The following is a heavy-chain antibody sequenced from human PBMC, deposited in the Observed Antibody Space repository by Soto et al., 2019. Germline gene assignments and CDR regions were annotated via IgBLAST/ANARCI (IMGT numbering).Heavy chain of an antibody. CDR2: INSDGSST. V-gene: IGHV3-74*01. CDR1: GFTFSSYW. CDR3: XXXSXXXGGSCKSYNWFDP. D-gene: IGHD2-15*01. Sequence: PGGSLRLSCAASGFTFSSYWMHWVRQAPGKGLVWVSRINSDGSSTSYADSVKGRFTISRDNAKNTLYLQMNSLRAEDTAVYYCXXXSXXXGGSCKSYNWFDPWGQGTLVTVSS. J-gene: IGHJ5*02.